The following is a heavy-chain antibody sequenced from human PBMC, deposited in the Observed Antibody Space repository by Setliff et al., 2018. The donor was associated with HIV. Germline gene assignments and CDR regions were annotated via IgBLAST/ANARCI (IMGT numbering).Heavy chain of an antibody. Sequence: ASVKVSCKASGYTFTSYYMHWVRQAPGQGLEWMGIINPSGGCTSYAQKFQDRITIFRNTSASTAYMDLGSLTSEDTAVYYCARGLDYGNYVRYFDYWGQGTLVTVSS. J-gene: IGHJ4*02. D-gene: IGHD4-17*01. CDR1: GYTFTSYY. CDR2: INPSGGCT. V-gene: IGHV1-46*01. CDR3: ARGLDYGNYVRYFDY.